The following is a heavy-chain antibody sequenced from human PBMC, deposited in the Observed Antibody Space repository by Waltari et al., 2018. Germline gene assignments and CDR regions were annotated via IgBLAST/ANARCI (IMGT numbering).Heavy chain of an antibody. CDR2: IHYSGNT. J-gene: IGHJ4*02. CDR1: GGYISSTTYY. V-gene: IGHV4-39*07. Sequence: QLQLQESGPRLVRPSETLSRTCTVSGGYISSTTYYWAWIRQTPGKGLEWIGYIHYSGNTYYNPSLRSRVTISVDTSKNQFSLNLRSVTAADTAVYYCARRVVTTGGVDYWGQGTLVTVSS. D-gene: IGHD2-21*02. CDR3: ARRVVTTGGVDY.